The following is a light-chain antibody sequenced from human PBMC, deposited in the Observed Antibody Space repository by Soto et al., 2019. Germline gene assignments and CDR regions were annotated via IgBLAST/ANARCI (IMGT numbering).Light chain of an antibody. V-gene: IGKV1-39*01. CDR3: QQSYSFPYT. CDR2: AAS. J-gene: IGKJ2*01. Sequence: DIKMTQSLSSLSASVGDRVTITCRASQSISSYLNWYQQKPGKAPKLLIYAASSLQSGVPSRFSGSGSGTDFTLTISSLQPEDFATYYCQQSYSFPYTFSQGTKVDVK. CDR1: QSISSY.